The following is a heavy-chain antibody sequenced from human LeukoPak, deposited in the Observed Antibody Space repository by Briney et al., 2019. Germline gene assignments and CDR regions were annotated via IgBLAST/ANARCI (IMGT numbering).Heavy chain of an antibody. CDR2: IYSSGST. J-gene: IGHJ4*02. V-gene: IGHV4-39*01. CDR1: GGSISSSNYY. CDR3: ARHYYDSSGYTDS. Sequence: SETLSLTCTVSGGSISSSNYYWGWIRQPPGKGPEWIGSIYSSGSTYYNLSLKSRVTISVDTSKNQFSLKLTSVTAADTAVYYCARHYYDSSGYTDSWGQGTLVTVSS. D-gene: IGHD3-22*01.